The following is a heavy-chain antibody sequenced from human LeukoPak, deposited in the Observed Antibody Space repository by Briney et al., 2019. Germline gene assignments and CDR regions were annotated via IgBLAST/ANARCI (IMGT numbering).Heavy chain of an antibody. Sequence: ASVKVSCKASGYTFTGYYMHWVRQAPGQGLEWMGWINPNSGGTNYAQKFQGRVTMTRDTSISTAYMELSRLRSDDTAVYYCAGGRYFDWLLAFDYWGQGTLVTVSS. CDR1: GYTFTGYY. D-gene: IGHD3-9*01. V-gene: IGHV1-2*02. CDR2: INPNSGGT. CDR3: AGGRYFDWLLAFDY. J-gene: IGHJ4*02.